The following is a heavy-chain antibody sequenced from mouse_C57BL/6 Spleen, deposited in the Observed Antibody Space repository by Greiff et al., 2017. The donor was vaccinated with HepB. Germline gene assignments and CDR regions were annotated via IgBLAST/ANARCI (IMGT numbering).Heavy chain of an antibody. Sequence: QVQLQQPGAELVKPGASVKLSCKASGYTFTSYWMHWVKQRPGQGLEWIGMIHPNSGSTNYNEKFKSKATLTVDKSSSTAYMQLSSLTSEDSAVYYCAITTVVARLDYWGQGTTLTVSS. CDR2: IHPNSGST. J-gene: IGHJ2*01. D-gene: IGHD1-1*01. CDR1: GYTFTSYW. V-gene: IGHV1-64*01. CDR3: AITTVVARLDY.